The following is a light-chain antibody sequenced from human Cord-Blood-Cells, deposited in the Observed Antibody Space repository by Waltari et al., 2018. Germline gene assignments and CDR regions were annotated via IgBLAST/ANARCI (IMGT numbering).Light chain of an antibody. CDR1: QSVSSSY. CDR3: QQYGSLLT. Sequence: DIVLTQSPGTLSLSPGARATLSCRASQSVSSSYLAWYQQKPGQAPRLLIYGASSRATGIPDRFSGSGSGTDFTLTISRLEPEDFAVYYCQQYGSLLTFGGGTKVEIK. CDR2: GAS. V-gene: IGKV3-20*01. J-gene: IGKJ4*01.